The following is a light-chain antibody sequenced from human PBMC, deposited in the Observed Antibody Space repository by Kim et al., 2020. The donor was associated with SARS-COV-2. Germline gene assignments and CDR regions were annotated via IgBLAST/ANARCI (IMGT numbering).Light chain of an antibody. CDR1: QDISNY. Sequence: DIQMTQSPSSLSASVGDRVTITCQASQDISNYLNWYQQKPGKAPKLLIYDASNLETGVPSRFSGSGSEADFAFTISSLQPEDIATYFCQQYDNLPHTFPQGTKLELK. CDR3: QQYDNLPHT. V-gene: IGKV1-33*01. CDR2: DAS. J-gene: IGKJ2*01.